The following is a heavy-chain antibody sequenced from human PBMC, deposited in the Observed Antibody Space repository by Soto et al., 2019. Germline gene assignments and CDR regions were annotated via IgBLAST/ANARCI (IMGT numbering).Heavy chain of an antibody. CDR2: ISSSSSTI. J-gene: IGHJ4*02. V-gene: IGHV3-48*02. Sequence: EVQLVESGGGLVQPGGSLRLSCAASGFTFSSYSMNWVRQAPGKGLEWVSYISSSSSTIYYADSVKGRFTISRDNAKNSLYLQMNSLRDEDTAVYYRARDLISYYYGSGRVEDYWGQGTLVTVSS. CDR1: GFTFSSYS. D-gene: IGHD3-10*01. CDR3: ARDLISYYYGSGRVEDY.